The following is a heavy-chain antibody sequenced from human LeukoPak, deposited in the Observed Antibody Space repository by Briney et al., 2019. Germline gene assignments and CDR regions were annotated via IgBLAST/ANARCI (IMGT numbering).Heavy chain of an antibody. Sequence: GGSLRLSCAASGFIFSSYAMSWVRQAPGKGLEWVSTISGSGGSTYYADSVKGRFTISRDNSKNTLYLQMNSLRAEDTAVYYCARYPSDQYYFDYWGQGTLVTVSS. CDR1: GFIFSSYA. J-gene: IGHJ4*02. D-gene: IGHD2-2*02. V-gene: IGHV3-23*01. CDR2: ISGSGGST. CDR3: ARYPSDQYYFDY.